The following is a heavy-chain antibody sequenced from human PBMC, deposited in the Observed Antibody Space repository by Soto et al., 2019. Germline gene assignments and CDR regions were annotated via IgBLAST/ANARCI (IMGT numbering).Heavy chain of an antibody. Sequence: GGSLRLSCAASGFTFSSYEMNWVRQAPGKGLEWVSYISSSGSTIYYADSVKGRFTISRDNAKNSLYLQMNSLRAEDTAVYYCARDYDSSGYYQPLSYYYYGMDVWGQGTTLTVSS. V-gene: IGHV3-48*03. CDR2: ISSSGSTI. D-gene: IGHD3-22*01. CDR3: ARDYDSSGYYQPLSYYYYGMDV. CDR1: GFTFSSYE. J-gene: IGHJ6*02.